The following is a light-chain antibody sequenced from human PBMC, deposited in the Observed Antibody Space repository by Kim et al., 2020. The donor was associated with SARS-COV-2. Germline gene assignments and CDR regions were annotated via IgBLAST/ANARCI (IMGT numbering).Light chain of an antibody. Sequence: GPRVTIACSGSSSNIGSNYVSWYQHLPGAAPKLLMYTDNRRPSGVPDRFSGSKSGTSASLAISGLQSEDETDYYCAAWDDSLNGWVFGGGTQLTVL. CDR3: AAWDDSLNGWV. J-gene: IGLJ3*02. CDR2: TDN. V-gene: IGLV1-44*01. CDR1: SSNIGSNY.